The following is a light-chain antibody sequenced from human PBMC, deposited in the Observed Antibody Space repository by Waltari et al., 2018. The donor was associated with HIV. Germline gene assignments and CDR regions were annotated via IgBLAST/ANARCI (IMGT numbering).Light chain of an antibody. CDR3: QHLHTYPIT. CDR2: AAS. CDR1: QGITNH. J-gene: IGKJ5*01. Sequence: DIQLTQSPSFLSASVGDTVTITCRANQGITNHLAWYQQKPGKAPNLLIFAASTLQSGVPSGFRGSGSGTQFTLTISSLQPDDFAVYYCQHLHTYPITFGQGTRLDIK. V-gene: IGKV1-9*01.